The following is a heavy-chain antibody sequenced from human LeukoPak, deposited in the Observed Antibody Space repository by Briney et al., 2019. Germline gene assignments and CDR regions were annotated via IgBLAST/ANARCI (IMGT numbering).Heavy chain of an antibody. V-gene: IGHV4-59*01. CDR2: IYYSGST. CDR3: ARYNWNYGDFDY. J-gene: IGHJ4*02. CDR1: GGSISSYY. D-gene: IGHD1-7*01. Sequence: PSETLSLTCTVSGGSISSYYWSWIRQPPGKGLAWIGYIYYSGSTNYNPSLKSRVTISVDTSKNQFSLKLSSVTAADTAVYYCARYNWNYGDFDYWGQGTLVTVSS.